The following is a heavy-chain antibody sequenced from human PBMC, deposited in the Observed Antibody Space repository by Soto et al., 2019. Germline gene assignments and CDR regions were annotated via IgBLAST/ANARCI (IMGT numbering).Heavy chain of an antibody. V-gene: IGHV3-7*01. CDR1: GCTFSDSW. D-gene: IGHD4-4*01. Sequence: GGSLRLSCTASGCTFSDSWMTWVRQAPGKGLEWVARIKPDESEKKYADSVKGRFSISRDNAKNSMYLQMDSLRGEDTAVYYCVRGGSNYASWGQGTLGHRLL. CDR3: VRGGSNYAS. J-gene: IGHJ5*02. CDR2: IKPDESEK.